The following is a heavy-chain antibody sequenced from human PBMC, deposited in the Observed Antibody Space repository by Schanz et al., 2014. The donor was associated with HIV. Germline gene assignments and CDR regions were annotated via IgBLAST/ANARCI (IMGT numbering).Heavy chain of an antibody. J-gene: IGHJ6*02. CDR3: AKDNGWPLASYYGMDV. CDR1: GFTFSSYD. D-gene: IGHD6-19*01. V-gene: IGHV3-9*01. CDR2: ISWNSGSI. Sequence: VQLVESGGGVVQPGRSLRLSCAVSGFTFSSYDMHWVRQAPGKGLEWVSGISWNSGSIGYADSVKGRFTISRDNAKNSLYLQMNSLRAEDTALYYCAKDNGWPLASYYGMDVWGQGTTVTVSS.